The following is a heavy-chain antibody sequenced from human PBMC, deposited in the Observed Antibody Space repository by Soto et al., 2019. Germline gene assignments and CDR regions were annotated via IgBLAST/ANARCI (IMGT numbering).Heavy chain of an antibody. CDR1: GFTFSSYG. CDR2: ISYDGSNT. V-gene: IGHV3-30*18. CDR3: AKEGGLSGSYYISSSYSFDH. J-gene: IGHJ4*02. Sequence: QVQLVESGGGVVQPGRSLRLSCAASGFTFSSYGMHWVRQAPGKGLEWVAIISYDGSNTYYADSVKGRFTISRDNSKNTLYLRMNSMRAEDTSVYYCAKEGGLSGSYYISSSYSFDHWGQGTLVTVSS. D-gene: IGHD1-26*01.